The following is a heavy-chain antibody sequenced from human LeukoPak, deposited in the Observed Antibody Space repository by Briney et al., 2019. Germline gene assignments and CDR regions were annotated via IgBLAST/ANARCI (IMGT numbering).Heavy chain of an antibody. Sequence: GGSLRLSCAASGFTFSSYEMNWVRQAPGKGLEWVSYISSSSSNIFYADSVKGRFTNSRDNAKNSLYLQMNSLRAEDTAVYYCARDRDFLGSGWSNSFDYWGQGTLVTVSS. CDR3: ARDRDFLGSGWSNSFDY. CDR1: GFTFSSYE. V-gene: IGHV3-48*03. D-gene: IGHD6-19*01. J-gene: IGHJ4*02. CDR2: ISSSSSNI.